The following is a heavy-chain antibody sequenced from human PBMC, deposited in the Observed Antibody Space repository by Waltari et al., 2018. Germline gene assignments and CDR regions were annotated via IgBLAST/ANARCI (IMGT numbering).Heavy chain of an antibody. Sequence: QITLKESGPTLVKPTQTLTLTCTFSGFSLSTSGVGVGWIRQPPGKALEWLALIYWDDDKRYSPSLKSRLTITKDTSKNQVVLTMTNMDPVDTATYYCVHSFWIYDFWDAFDIWGQGTMVTVSS. CDR2: IYWDDDK. CDR3: VHSFWIYDFWDAFDI. D-gene: IGHD3-3*01. J-gene: IGHJ3*02. V-gene: IGHV2-5*02. CDR1: GFSLSTSGVG.